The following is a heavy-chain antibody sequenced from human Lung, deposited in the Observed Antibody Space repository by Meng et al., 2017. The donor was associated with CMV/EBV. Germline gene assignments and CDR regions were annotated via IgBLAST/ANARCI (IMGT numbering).Heavy chain of an antibody. D-gene: IGHD2/OR15-2a*01. J-gene: IGHJ3*02. CDR1: GFSFSSYG. Sequence: SXAASGFSFSSYGMHWVRQAPGKGLEWVAFIHYGTNDKYYADSVKGRFTIYRDNSKNTLYLQMYSLRAEDTAGYYCAKLESPIVYEKIFDIWGQGTMVTVSS. CDR2: IHYGTNDK. CDR3: AKLESPIVYEKIFDI. V-gene: IGHV3-30*02.